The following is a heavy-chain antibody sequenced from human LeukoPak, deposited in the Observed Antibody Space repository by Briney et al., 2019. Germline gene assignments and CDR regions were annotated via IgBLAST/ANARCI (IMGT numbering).Heavy chain of an antibody. CDR3: AKRSSSWYAGTGYNWFDP. Sequence: GASVKVSCKASGYTFTSYDINGVRQATGQGLEWMGWMNPNSGNTGYAQKFQGRVTITRNTSISTAYMELSSLRSEDTAVYYCAKRSSSWYAGTGYNWFDPWGQGTLVTVSS. CDR1: GYTFTSYD. CDR2: MNPNSGNT. D-gene: IGHD6-13*01. J-gene: IGHJ5*02. V-gene: IGHV1-8*03.